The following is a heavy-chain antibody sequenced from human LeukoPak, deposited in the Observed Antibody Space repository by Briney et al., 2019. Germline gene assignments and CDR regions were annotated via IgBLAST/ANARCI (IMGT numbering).Heavy chain of an antibody. CDR2: IRSKANSYAT. CDR3: TRGEYCSSTSYSLDLDY. Sequence: GGSLRLSCAASGFTFSGSAMHWVRQATGKGLEWVGRIRSKANSYATAYAASVKGMFTISRDDSKNTAYLQMNSLKTEDTAVYYCTRGEYCSSTSYSLDLDYWGQGTLVTVSS. J-gene: IGHJ4*02. CDR1: GFTFSGSA. D-gene: IGHD2-2*01. V-gene: IGHV3-73*01.